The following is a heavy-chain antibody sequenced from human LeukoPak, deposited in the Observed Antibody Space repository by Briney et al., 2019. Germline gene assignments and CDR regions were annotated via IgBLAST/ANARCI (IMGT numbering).Heavy chain of an antibody. CDR2: INPSGGST. Sequence: ASVKVSCKASGYTFTSYYMHWVRQAPGQGLEWMGIINPSGGSTSYAQKFQGRVTMTRDMSTSTVYMELSSLRSEDTAVYYCARRGVQHRNQDLFDYWGQEPWSPSPQ. CDR1: GYTFTSYY. J-gene: IGHJ4*01. CDR3: ARRGVQHRNQDLFDY. D-gene: IGHD1-14*01. V-gene: IGHV1-46*01.